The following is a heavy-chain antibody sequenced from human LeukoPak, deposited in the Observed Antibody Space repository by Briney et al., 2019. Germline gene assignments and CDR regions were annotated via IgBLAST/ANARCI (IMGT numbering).Heavy chain of an antibody. Sequence: GGSLSLSCAASGFTFSSYAMSWVRQAPGKGLEWVSAISGSGGSTYYADSVKGRFTISRDNSKNTLYLQMNSLRAEDTAVYYCARDRKEQQLVHFDYWGQGTLVTVSS. CDR3: ARDRKEQQLVHFDY. J-gene: IGHJ4*02. V-gene: IGHV3-23*01. D-gene: IGHD6-13*01. CDR1: GFTFSSYA. CDR2: ISGSGGST.